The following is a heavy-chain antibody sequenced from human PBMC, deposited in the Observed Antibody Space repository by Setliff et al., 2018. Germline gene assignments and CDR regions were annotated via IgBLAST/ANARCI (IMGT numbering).Heavy chain of an antibody. V-gene: IGHV1-69*13. CDR3: ARDRGPYSGSYGENYLDY. CDR2: IIPIFGTA. Sequence: SVKVSCKASGGTFSSYAISWVRQAPGQGLEWMGGIIPIFGTANYAQKFQGRVTITADESTSTAYMELSSLRSEDTAVYYCARDRGPYSGSYGENYLDYWGQGTLVTVSS. CDR1: GGTFSSYA. D-gene: IGHD1-26*01. J-gene: IGHJ4*02.